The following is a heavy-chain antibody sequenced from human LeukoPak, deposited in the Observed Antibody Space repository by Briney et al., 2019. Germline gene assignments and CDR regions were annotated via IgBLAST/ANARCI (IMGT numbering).Heavy chain of an antibody. Sequence: ASETLSLTCTVSGDSVSNGNYYWSWLRQPPGKALEWIGYIYYTGKTYYNPSLEGRVTILVDTSRNHSSVKLSSVTAADTAVYYCARSQNYYGSGDYWSQGTLVTVSS. CDR3: ARSQNYYGSGDY. CDR2: IYYTGKT. V-gene: IGHV4-61*03. CDR1: GDSVSNGNYY. J-gene: IGHJ4*02. D-gene: IGHD3-10*01.